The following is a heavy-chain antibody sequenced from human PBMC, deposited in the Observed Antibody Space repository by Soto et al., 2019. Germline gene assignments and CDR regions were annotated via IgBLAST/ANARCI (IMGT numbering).Heavy chain of an antibody. J-gene: IGHJ5*01. V-gene: IGHV3-21*01. Sequence: PGGSLRLSCAASGFTFSTYTMNWVRQAPGKGLEWISSISSGSSYIYYAGSVKGRFTISRDNAKNSLFLQMNSLRADDTAVYYCARDILSGGAYPDSWGQGTNVTVS. D-gene: IGHD3-10*01. CDR3: ARDILSGGAYPDS. CDR1: GFTFSTYT. CDR2: ISSGSSYI.